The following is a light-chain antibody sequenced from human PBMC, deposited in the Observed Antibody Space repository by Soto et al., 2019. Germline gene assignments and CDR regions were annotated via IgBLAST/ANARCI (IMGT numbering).Light chain of an antibody. CDR3: QSYDSSLYVV. CDR2: GNS. V-gene: IGLV1-40*01. CDR1: SSNIGAGYD. J-gene: IGLJ2*01. Sequence: QSVLTQPPSVSGAPGQRVTISCTGSSSNIGAGYDVHWYQQLPGTAPKLLIYGNSNRPSGVPDRFAGSKSGTSASLAITGLQAEEAADYCCQSYDSSLYVVFGGGTKVTVL.